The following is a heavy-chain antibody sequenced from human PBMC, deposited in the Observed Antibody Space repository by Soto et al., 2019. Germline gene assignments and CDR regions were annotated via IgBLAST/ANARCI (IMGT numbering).Heavy chain of an antibody. CDR3: ARSGNMVRGVIKYYYGMDV. D-gene: IGHD3-10*01. V-gene: IGHV4-34*01. CDR2: INHSGRT. J-gene: IGHJ6*02. CDR1: GGSFSGYY. Sequence: SETLSLTCAVYGGSFSGYYWSWIRQPPGKGLEWIGEINHSGRTNYNPSLKSRVTKSVDTSKNQFSLKLSSVTAADTAVYYCARSGNMVRGVIKYYYGMDVWGQGTTVT.